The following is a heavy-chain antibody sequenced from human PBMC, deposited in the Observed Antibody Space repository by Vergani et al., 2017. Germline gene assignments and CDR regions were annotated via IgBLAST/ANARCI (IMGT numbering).Heavy chain of an antibody. V-gene: IGHV4-4*07. J-gene: IGHJ3*02. CDR3: ARAGAYYGSGKAIELIDAFDI. CDR2: IYTSGST. D-gene: IGHD3-10*01. Sequence: QVQLQESGPGLVKPSETLSLTCTVSGGSISSYYWSWIRQPAGKGLEWIGRIYTSGSTNYNPSLKSRVTMSVDTSKNHFSLNRSSVTAADTDVYYCARAGAYYGSGKAIELIDAFDIWGQGTMVTVSS. CDR1: GGSISSYY.